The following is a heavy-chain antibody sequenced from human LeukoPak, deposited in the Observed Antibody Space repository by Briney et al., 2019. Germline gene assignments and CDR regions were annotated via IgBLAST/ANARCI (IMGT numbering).Heavy chain of an antibody. CDR2: INWSGGST. CDR1: AFTFDDYG. D-gene: IGHD3-3*01. V-gene: IGHV3-20*04. CDR3: ATLYDFWSAYYPN. Sequence: GGSLRLSCAASAFTFDDYGMSWVRQAPGKGLEWVSGINWSGGSTGYADSVKGRFTISRDNAKNSLYLQMNSLRAEDTALYYCATLYDFWSAYYPNWGQGTLVTVSS. J-gene: IGHJ4*02.